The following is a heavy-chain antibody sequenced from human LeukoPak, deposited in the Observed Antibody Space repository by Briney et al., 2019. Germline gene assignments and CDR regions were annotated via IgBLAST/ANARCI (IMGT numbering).Heavy chain of an antibody. V-gene: IGHV3-21*01. CDR2: ISSSSSYI. CDR1: GFTFSSYS. J-gene: IGHJ3*02. CDR3: ARDKDDAFDI. Sequence: GGSLRLSXAASGFTFSSYSMNWVRQAPGKGLEWVSSISSSSSYIYYADSVKGRFTISRDNAKNSLYLQMNSLRAEDTAVYYCARDKDDAFDIWGQGTMVTVSS.